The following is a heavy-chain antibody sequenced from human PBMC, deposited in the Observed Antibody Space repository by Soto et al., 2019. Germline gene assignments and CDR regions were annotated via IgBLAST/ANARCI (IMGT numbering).Heavy chain of an antibody. CDR1: GYILTGLS. Sequence: QVQLVQSGAEVKGPGASVRVSCKVSGYILTGLSIHWVRRAPGKGLEWMGGFDREDGELIYAQKFQGRVTMTEDTSTDTAYMELRSLRSEDTAVYYCARTDAYNSSFFDSWGQGTVVTVSS. V-gene: IGHV1-24*01. CDR2: FDREDGEL. D-gene: IGHD1-1*01. CDR3: ARTDAYNSSFFDS. J-gene: IGHJ4*02.